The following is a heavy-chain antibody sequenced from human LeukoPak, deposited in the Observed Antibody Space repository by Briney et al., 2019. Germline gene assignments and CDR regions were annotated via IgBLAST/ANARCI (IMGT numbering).Heavy chain of an antibody. CDR1: GGSISCGSDY. D-gene: IGHD3-22*01. CDR3: SVYYYDSSGYWIDY. CDR2: IYTSGST. J-gene: IGHJ4*02. V-gene: IGHV4-61*02. Sequence: PSETLSLTCSVSGGSISCGSDYWSWIRQPAGKGLEWIGRIYTSGSTNYNPCLKSRVTISVDTSKNQFFLKLSSWTAADTAVYYCSVYYYDSSGYWIDYWGQGTRVTVSS.